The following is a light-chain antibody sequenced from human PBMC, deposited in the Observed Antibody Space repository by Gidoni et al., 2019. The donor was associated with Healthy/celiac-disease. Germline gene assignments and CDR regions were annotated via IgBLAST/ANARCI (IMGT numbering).Light chain of an antibody. J-gene: IGLJ2*01. V-gene: IGLV7-46*01. Sequence: QAVVTQEPSLTVSPGGPVTLTCGSSTAAVTSGHYPYWFQQKPGQAPRTLIYDTSNKHAWTPARFSGSLLGGKAALTLSGAQPEDEAEYYCLLSYSGARPVVFGGGTKLTVL. CDR2: DTS. CDR1: TAAVTSGHY. CDR3: LLSYSGARPVV.